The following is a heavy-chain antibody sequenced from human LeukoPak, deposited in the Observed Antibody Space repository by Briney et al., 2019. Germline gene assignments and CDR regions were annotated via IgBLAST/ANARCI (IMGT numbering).Heavy chain of an antibody. CDR2: ISSSGSTI. CDR1: GFTFSDYY. J-gene: IGHJ4*02. V-gene: IGHV3-11*01. CDR3: ARIRDYYDSSGYPDY. D-gene: IGHD3-22*01. Sequence: GGSLRLSCAASGFTFSDYYMSWIRQAPGKGLEWVSYISSSGSTIYHADSVKGRFTISRDNAKNSLYLQMNSLRAEDTAVYYCARIRDYYDSSGYPDYWGQGTLVTVSS.